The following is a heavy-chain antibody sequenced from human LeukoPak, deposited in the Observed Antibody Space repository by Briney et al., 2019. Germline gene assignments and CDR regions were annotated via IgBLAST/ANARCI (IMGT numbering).Heavy chain of an antibody. J-gene: IGHJ6*01. Sequence: SETLSLTCTVSGGSISSTSDYWGWIRQPPGKGLEWIASIYYSGSTYYNPSLKSRVTISVDTSKNQFSLKLSSVTAADTAVYHCARDSGHYLYHGMDVWAEETTVTVSS. CDR2: IYYSGST. CDR1: GGSISSTSDY. V-gene: IGHV4-39*02. CDR3: ARDSGHYLYHGMDV.